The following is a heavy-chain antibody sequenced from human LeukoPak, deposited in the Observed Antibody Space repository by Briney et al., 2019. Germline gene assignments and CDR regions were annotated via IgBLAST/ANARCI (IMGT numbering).Heavy chain of an antibody. CDR3: ASSVWWPYYFDY. J-gene: IGHJ4*02. V-gene: IGHV4-39*02. CDR2: IYYDGST. CDR1: GGSIRGNGYY. D-gene: IGHD4/OR15-4a*01. Sequence: SETLSLTCTVTGGSIRGNGYYWGWIRQAPGKGLEWIGSIYYDGSTYYNPSLKSRVTISVDTPKNYFSLKLSSVTAADTAVYYCASSVWWPYYFDYWGQGTLVTVSS.